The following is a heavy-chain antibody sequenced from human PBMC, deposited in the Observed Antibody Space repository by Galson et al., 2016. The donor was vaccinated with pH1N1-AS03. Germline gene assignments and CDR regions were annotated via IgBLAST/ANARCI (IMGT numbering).Heavy chain of an antibody. J-gene: IGHJ4*02. D-gene: IGHD5-18*01. Sequence: SVKVSCKASGYTFTRNYMHWVRQAPGQGLEWMGIINPSGGSTSYAQKFQGRVTMTRDTSQSTVCMESSSLRSEDTAVYYWARGHDDSYGLNRLGYYFDYWGQGTLVTVSS. CDR3: ARGHDDSYGLNRLGYYFDY. CDR2: INPSGGST. CDR1: GYTFTRNY. V-gene: IGHV1-46*03.